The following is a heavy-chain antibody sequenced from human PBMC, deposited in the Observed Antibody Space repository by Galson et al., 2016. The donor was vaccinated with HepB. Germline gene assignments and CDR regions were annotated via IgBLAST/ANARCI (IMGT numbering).Heavy chain of an antibody. Sequence: SLRLSCAASGFTINNNHMSWVRQAPGKGLEWASIIYSSGITYYADSMNGRLTVSRDNSKNKVYLQMNSLRPEDTAVYYCARAGGQSQPPYYGMDVWGKGTPVTVST. CDR1: GFTINNNH. D-gene: IGHD1-1*01. CDR3: ARAGGQSQPPYYGMDV. CDR2: IYSSGIT. V-gene: IGHV3-53*01. J-gene: IGHJ6*04.